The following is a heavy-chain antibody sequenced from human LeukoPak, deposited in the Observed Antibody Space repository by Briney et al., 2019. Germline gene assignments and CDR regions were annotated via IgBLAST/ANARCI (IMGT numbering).Heavy chain of an antibody. Sequence: SETLSLTCAVYGGSFSGYYWNWIRQPPGRGLEWIGEINHSGTTNYNPSLKSRVAISIDTSKNQFSLKLSSVTSADTAVYYCATRPTPPYYYYYMDVWAKGTTVTVSS. D-gene: IGHD4-23*01. CDR3: ATRPTPPYYYYYMDV. J-gene: IGHJ6*03. CDR1: GGSFSGYY. CDR2: INHSGTT. V-gene: IGHV4-34*01.